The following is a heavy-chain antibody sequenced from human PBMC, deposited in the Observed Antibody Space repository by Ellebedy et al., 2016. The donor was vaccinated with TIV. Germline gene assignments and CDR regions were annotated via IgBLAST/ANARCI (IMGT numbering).Heavy chain of an antibody. V-gene: IGHV3-74*01. CDR1: GFTFISYW. Sequence: GESLKISCAASGFTFISYWMHCVRQAPGKGLVWVSRIRTDGRGTSYADSVKGRFTISRDNAKNTLYLQMNSLIAEDTAVYYCARDGGAPGRDWYFDIWGRGTLVTVSS. CDR3: ARDGGAPGRDWYFDI. D-gene: IGHD2-21*01. J-gene: IGHJ2*01. CDR2: IRTDGRGT.